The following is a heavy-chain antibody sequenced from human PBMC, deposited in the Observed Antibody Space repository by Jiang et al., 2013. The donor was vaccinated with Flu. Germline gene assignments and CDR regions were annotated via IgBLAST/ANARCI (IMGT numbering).Heavy chain of an antibody. Sequence: KPTQTLTLTCTFSGFSLSTYGVGVGWVRQPPGKALEWLARIDWDDDKSYSTSLKTRLTISKDTSKNQVFLTMTNMDPEDTATYYCAHRRPAARGFDPWGQGTLVTVSS. J-gene: IGHJ5*02. D-gene: IGHD6-6*01. CDR1: GFSLSTYGVG. CDR2: IDWDDDK. V-gene: IGHV2-70*12. CDR3: AHRRPAARGFDP.